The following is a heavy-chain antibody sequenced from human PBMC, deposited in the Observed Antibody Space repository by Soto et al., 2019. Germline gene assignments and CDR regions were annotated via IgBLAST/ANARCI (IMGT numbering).Heavy chain of an antibody. J-gene: IGHJ1*01. CDR3: AKDQAAGGTISRYFQD. Sequence: GGSLRLSCKASGFTFSSYAMSWVRQAPGKGLEWVSGISGGGGTTYYADSVKGRFTISRDNSKSTLYLQVNSLRAEDTAVYYCAKDQAAGGTISRYFQDWGQGTLVTVSS. V-gene: IGHV3-23*01. D-gene: IGHD6-13*01. CDR2: ISGGGGTT. CDR1: GFTFSSYA.